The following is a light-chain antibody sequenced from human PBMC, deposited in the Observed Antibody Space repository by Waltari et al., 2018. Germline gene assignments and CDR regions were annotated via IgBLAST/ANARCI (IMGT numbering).Light chain of an antibody. CDR3: HVWDANTVM. Sequence: SSVLTQAPSVSVAPGQTATVTCGGDNIGSRSVHWYQQKPGRAPVLVVYLDSDLPSGIPERFSGSKSGNAATLTISRVEAGDEADYYCHVWDANTVMFGGGTKLTVL. CDR2: LDS. J-gene: IGLJ3*02. CDR1: NIGSRS. V-gene: IGLV3-21*02.